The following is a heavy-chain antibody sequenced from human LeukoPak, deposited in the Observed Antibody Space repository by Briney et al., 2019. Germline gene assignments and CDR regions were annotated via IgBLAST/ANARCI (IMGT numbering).Heavy chain of an antibody. CDR2: IKQDGSEK. Sequence: GGSLRLSCAASGFTFSSYWMSWVRQAPGKGLEWVANIKQDGSEKYYVDSVKGRFTISRDNAKNSLYLQMNSLRAEDTAVYYCARAGYSSGWYGNWFDPWGQGTLVTVSS. CDR3: ARAGYSSGWYGNWFDP. CDR1: GFTFSSYW. D-gene: IGHD6-19*01. V-gene: IGHV3-7*01. J-gene: IGHJ5*02.